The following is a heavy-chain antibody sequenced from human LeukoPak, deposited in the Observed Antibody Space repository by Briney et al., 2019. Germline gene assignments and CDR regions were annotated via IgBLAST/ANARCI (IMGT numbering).Heavy chain of an antibody. V-gene: IGHV3-33*01. D-gene: IGHD6-13*01. J-gene: IGHJ4*02. CDR1: GFTFSSYG. Sequence: GGSLRLSCAASGFTFSSYGMHWVRQAPGKGLEWVAVIWYDGTNKYYADSVKGRFTISRDNSKNTLYLQMNSLRAEDTAVYYCARGDSSSYEVYIDYWGQGTLVTVSS. CDR3: ARGDSSSYEVYIDY. CDR2: IWYDGTNK.